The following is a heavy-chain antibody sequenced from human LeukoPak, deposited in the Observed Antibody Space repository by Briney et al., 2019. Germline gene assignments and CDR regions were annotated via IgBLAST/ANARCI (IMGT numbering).Heavy chain of an antibody. CDR2: ISSSSYI. CDR3: ARDFGGRGEVDP. J-gene: IGHJ5*02. D-gene: IGHD3-16*01. V-gene: IGHV3-21*01. CDR1: GFTFSSYS. Sequence: GGSLRLSCAASGFTFSSYSMNWVRQAPGKGLEWVSSISSSSYIYYADSVKGRFTISRDNAKNSLYLQMNSLRAEDTAVYYCARDFGGRGEVDPWGQGTLVTVSS.